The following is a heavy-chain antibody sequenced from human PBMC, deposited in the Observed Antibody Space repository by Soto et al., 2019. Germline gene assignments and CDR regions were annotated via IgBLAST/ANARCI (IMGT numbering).Heavy chain of an antibody. D-gene: IGHD6-25*01. CDR2: INHSGST. V-gene: IGHV4-34*01. J-gene: IGHJ6*03. Sequence: SETLSLTCAVYGGSFSGYYWSWIRQPPWKGLEWIGEINHSGSTNYNPSLKSRVTISVDTSKNQFSLKLSSVTAADTAVYYCARGQGRLPCYYYMDVWGKGTTVTVSS. CDR1: GGSFSGYY. CDR3: ARGQGRLPCYYYMDV.